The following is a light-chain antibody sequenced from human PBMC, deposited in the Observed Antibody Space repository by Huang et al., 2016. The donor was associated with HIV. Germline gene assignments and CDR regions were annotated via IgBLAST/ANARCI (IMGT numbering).Light chain of an antibody. J-gene: IGKJ1*01. CDR2: SAS. CDR1: QSIGSN. V-gene: IGKV3-15*01. CDR3: QQYNNWPPWT. Sequence: EIVMTQSPATLSVSPGERATLSCRASQSIGSNLAWYQQKSGQAPRLLIYSASTRATGIPVRFSGSGSGTEFTLTIRSLQSEDFAVYYCQQYNNWPPWTFGQGTKVEIK.